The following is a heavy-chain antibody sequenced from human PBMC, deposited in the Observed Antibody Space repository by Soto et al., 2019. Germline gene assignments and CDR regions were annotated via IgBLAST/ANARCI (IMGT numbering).Heavy chain of an antibody. D-gene: IGHD3-10*01. CDR2: IEQDGSEK. J-gene: IGHJ4*02. V-gene: IGHV3-7*01. CDR3: ARGGVLWFGESTFDH. Sequence: EVQLVESGGGLVQPGGSLRLSCAASGFTFNTYWMNWVRQAPGKGLEWVANIEQDGSEKYYVDSVKGRFTISRDNAKNCLYLQMTSLRVEGTAVYYCARGGVLWFGESTFDHWGQGTPVTVSS. CDR1: GFTFNTYW.